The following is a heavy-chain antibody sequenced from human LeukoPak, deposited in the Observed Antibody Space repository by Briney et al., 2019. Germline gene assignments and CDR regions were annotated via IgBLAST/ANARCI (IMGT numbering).Heavy chain of an antibody. D-gene: IGHD3-22*01. Sequence: GGSLRLSCAASGFTFSSYSMSWVRQAPGKGLEWVSSISSSSSYIYYADSVKGRFTISRDNAKNSLYLQMNSLRAEDTAVYYCARIRITMIVVDDAFDIWGQGTMVTVSS. J-gene: IGHJ3*02. CDR2: ISSSSSYI. CDR3: ARIRITMIVVDDAFDI. CDR1: GFTFSSYS. V-gene: IGHV3-21*01.